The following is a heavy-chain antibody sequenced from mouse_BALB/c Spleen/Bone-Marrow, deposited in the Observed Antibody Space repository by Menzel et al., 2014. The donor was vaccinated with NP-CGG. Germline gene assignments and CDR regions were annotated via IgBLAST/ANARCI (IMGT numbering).Heavy chain of an antibody. J-gene: IGHJ1*01. Sequence: VKLMESGGGLVQPGGSLRISCATSGFTFSDFYMEWVRQPPGKRLEWIAASRNKANDYTTEYRASVKGRFIVSRDTSQSFLYLQMNALKAEDTAVYYCARYYYYDSSYSFDVWGAGTSVTVSS. D-gene: IGHD1-1*01. CDR3: ARYYYYDSSYSFDV. CDR1: GFTFSDFY. CDR2: SRNKANDYTT. V-gene: IGHV7-1*02.